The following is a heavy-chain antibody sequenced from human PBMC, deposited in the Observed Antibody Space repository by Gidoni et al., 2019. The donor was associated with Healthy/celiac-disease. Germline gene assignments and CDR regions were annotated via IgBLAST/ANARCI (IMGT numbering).Heavy chain of an antibody. V-gene: IGHV3-7*03. Sequence: EVQLVESGGGLVQPGGSLRISCAASGFNFRSFWMSWVRKAPGKGRVWVDNIKQDGSEKYYVDSVKGRFTISRDNAKNSLYLQMNSLRVEDTAMYYCARDGATGTTLYYWGQGTLVTVSS. J-gene: IGHJ4*02. CDR2: IKQDGSEK. CDR3: ARDGATGTTLYY. CDR1: GFNFRSFW. D-gene: IGHD1-1*01.